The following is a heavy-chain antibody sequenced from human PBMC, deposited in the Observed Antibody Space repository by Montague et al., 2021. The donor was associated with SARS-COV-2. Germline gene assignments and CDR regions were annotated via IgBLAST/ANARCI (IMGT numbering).Heavy chain of an antibody. Sequence: SETLSLTCTVFGGSISRSSYYWGWIRQPPGKGLEWIGSIYYSGSTYYNPSLKSRVTISVDTSKNQFSLKLSSVTAADTAVYYCARRESMARGVIITFSSPFDYWGQGTLVTVSS. V-gene: IGHV4-39*01. J-gene: IGHJ4*02. CDR2: IYYSGST. CDR1: GGSISRSSYY. CDR3: ARRESMARGVIITFSSPFDY. D-gene: IGHD3-10*01.